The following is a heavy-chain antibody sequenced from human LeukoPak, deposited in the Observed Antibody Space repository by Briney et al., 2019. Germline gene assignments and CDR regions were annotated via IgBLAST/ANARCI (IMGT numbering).Heavy chain of an antibody. V-gene: IGHV4-59*01. D-gene: IGHD3-10*01. CDR3: ARGLWFGELPLNYFDY. CDR1: GGSISSYY. Sequence: SETLSLTCTVSGGSISSYYWSWIRQPPGKGLEWIGYIYYSGSTNYNPSLKSRVTISVDPSKNQFSLKLSSVTAADTAVYYCARGLWFGELPLNYFDYWGQGTLVTVSS. CDR2: IYYSGST. J-gene: IGHJ4*02.